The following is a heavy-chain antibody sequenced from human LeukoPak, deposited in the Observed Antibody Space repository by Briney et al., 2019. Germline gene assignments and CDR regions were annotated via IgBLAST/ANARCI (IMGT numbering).Heavy chain of an antibody. J-gene: IGHJ4*02. V-gene: IGHV4-59*08. CDR2: IFYSGST. Sequence: SETLSLTCTVSGGSISSYYWSWIRQPPGKGLEWIGYIFYSGSTYYNPSPKSRVTMSVDTSKNQFSLKLSSVTAADTAVYYCASISTAKNYWGQGTLVTVSS. CDR1: GGSISSYY. D-gene: IGHD5-18*01. CDR3: ASISTAKNY.